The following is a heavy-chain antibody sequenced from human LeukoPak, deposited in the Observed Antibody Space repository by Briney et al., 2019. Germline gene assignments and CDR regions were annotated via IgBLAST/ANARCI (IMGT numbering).Heavy chain of an antibody. D-gene: IGHD1-14*01. CDR2: NIPIFGTA. CDR1: GGTFSSYA. V-gene: IGHV1-69*05. CDR3: AAGAEGYYFDY. J-gene: IGHJ4*02. Sequence: SVKVSCKASGGTFSSYAISWVRQAPGQGLEWMGRNIPIFGTANYAQKFQGRVTITTGESTSTAYMELSSLRSEVTAVYYGAAGAEGYYFDYWGQGTLVTVSS.